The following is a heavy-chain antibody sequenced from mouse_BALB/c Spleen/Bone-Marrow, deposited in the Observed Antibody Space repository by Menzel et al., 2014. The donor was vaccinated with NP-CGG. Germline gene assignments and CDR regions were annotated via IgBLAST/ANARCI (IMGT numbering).Heavy chain of an antibody. Sequence: EVNLVESGGGLVKPGGSLKLSCAASGFTFSDYYMYWVRQTPEKRLEWVATISDGGTYTYYPDSVRGRFTISRDKAKNNLCLQMSSLKSEDTAMYYWAGTWEARDYWGQGTSVTVSS. CDR1: GFTFSDYY. CDR3: AGTWEARDY. CDR2: ISDGGTYT. J-gene: IGHJ4*01. D-gene: IGHD3-3*01. V-gene: IGHV5-4*02.